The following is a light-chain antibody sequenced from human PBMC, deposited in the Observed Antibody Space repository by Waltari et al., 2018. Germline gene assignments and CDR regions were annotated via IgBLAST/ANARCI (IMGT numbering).Light chain of an antibody. V-gene: IGKV3-15*01. CDR2: GAS. CDR3: QQYNNWPPEDT. J-gene: IGKJ2*01. Sequence: EIVMTQPPATLSVSPGERATLSCRAGQSVSSNLAWYQQKPGQAPRLLIYGASTRATGIPARFSGSGSGTEFTLTISSMQSEDFAVYYCQQYNNWPPEDTFGQGTKLEIK. CDR1: QSVSSN.